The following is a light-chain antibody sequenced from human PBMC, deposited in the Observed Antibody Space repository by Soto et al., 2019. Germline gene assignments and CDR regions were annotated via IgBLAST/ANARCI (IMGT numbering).Light chain of an antibody. CDR2: DAS. CDR3: QQRSNWPT. V-gene: IGKV3-11*01. Sequence: EVVLTQSADSLSLSQGERATLSCKASQNFGSTYLAWYQQPRGQAPRFLIYDASNRATGIPARFSGSGSGTDSTLTISSLEPEYFAVYYCQQRSNWPTFDQGTRLEIK. CDR1: QNFGSTY. J-gene: IGKJ5*01.